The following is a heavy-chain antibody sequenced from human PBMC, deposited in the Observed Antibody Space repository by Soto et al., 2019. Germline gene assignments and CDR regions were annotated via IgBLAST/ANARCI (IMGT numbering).Heavy chain of an antibody. CDR1: GGSFSGYY. V-gene: IGHV4-34*01. CDR2: INHSGST. J-gene: IGHJ6*02. Sequence: SQTLSLTCAVYGGSFSGYYWSWIRQPPGKGLEWIGEINHSGSTNYNPSLKSRVTISVDTSKNQFSLKLSSVTAADTAVYYCARAVRYSSSPSGYYYGMDVWGQGTTVTVSS. CDR3: ARAVRYSSSPSGYYYGMDV. D-gene: IGHD6-6*01.